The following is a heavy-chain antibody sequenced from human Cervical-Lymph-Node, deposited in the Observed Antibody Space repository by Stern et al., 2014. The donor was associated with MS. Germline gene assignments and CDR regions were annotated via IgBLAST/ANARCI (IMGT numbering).Heavy chain of an antibody. Sequence: QVQLVQSGAEVKKPGDSVKVSCKASGHTFAVHWVRQAPGQRLEWMGRIITGNGDTNYSQKFQGRVTITRDTFASTAYMELRSLRSEDTAVYYCTSLSGPLDSWGQGTLVTVSS. CDR3: TSLSGPLDS. D-gene: IGHD3-10*01. V-gene: IGHV1-3*04. J-gene: IGHJ5*01. CDR2: IITGNGDT. CDR1: GHTFA.